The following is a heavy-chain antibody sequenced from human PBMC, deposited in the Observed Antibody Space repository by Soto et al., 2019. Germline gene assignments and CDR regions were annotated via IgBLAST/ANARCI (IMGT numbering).Heavy chain of an antibody. CDR2: IYYSGST. V-gene: IGHV4-61*01. Sequence: SETLSLTCTVSGGSVSSGSYYWSWIRQPPGKGLEWIGYIYYSGSTNYNPSLKSRVTISVDTSKNQFSLKLSSVTAADTAVYYCARGAIYTAMVRGAFDYWGQGTLVTVSS. CDR1: GGSVSSGSYY. J-gene: IGHJ4*02. D-gene: IGHD5-18*01. CDR3: ARGAIYTAMVRGAFDY.